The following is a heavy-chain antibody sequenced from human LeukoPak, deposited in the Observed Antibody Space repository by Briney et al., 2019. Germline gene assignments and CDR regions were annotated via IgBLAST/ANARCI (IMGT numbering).Heavy chain of an antibody. Sequence: GGSLRLSCAASGFTFSSYGMHWVRQAPGKGLEWVAVISYDGSNKYYADSVKGRFTISRDNSKNTLHLQMNSLRAEDTAVYYCAGVVPAGPFDYWGQGTLVTVSS. J-gene: IGHJ4*02. D-gene: IGHD2-2*01. CDR2: ISYDGSNK. V-gene: IGHV3-30*03. CDR3: AGVVPAGPFDY. CDR1: GFTFSSYG.